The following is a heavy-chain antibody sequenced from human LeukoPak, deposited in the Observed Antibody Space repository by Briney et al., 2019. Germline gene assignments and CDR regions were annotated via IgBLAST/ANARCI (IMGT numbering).Heavy chain of an antibody. Sequence: SETLSLTCAVYGGSFSGYYWSWIRQPPGKGLEWIGEINHSGSTNYNPSLKSRVTISVDTSKNQFFLKLSSVTAADTAVYYCARGVWFGEDDAFDIWGQGTMVTVSS. J-gene: IGHJ3*02. CDR1: GGSFSGYY. CDR3: ARGVWFGEDDAFDI. CDR2: INHSGST. D-gene: IGHD3-10*01. V-gene: IGHV4-34*01.